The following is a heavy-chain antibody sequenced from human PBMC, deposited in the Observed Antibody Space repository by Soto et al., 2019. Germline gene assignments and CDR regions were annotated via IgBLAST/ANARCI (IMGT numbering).Heavy chain of an antibody. J-gene: IGHJ5*02. Sequence: SGPTLVNPTQTLTLTCTFSGFSLSTSGMCMSWIRQPPGKALEWLALIDWDDDKYYSTSLKTRLTISKDTSKNQVVLTMTNMDPVDTATYYCARRLTGSGSYSREGWFDPWGQGTLVTVSS. D-gene: IGHD3-10*01. CDR1: GFSLSTSGMC. CDR3: ARRLTGSGSYSREGWFDP. CDR2: IDWDDDK. V-gene: IGHV2-70*01.